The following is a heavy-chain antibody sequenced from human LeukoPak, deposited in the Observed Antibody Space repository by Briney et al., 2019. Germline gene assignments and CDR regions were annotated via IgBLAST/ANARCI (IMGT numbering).Heavy chain of an antibody. CDR2: IYYSGST. J-gene: IGHJ4*02. D-gene: IGHD3-22*01. V-gene: IGHV4-31*03. CDR3: ARGPTYYYDSSGSYYFDY. CDR1: GGSISSGGYY. Sequence: SETLSLTCTDSGGSISSGGYYWSWIRQHPGKGLEWIGYIYYSGSTYYNPSLKSRVTISVDTSKNQFSLKLSSVTAADTAVYYCARGPTYYYDSSGSYYFDYWGQGTLVTVSS.